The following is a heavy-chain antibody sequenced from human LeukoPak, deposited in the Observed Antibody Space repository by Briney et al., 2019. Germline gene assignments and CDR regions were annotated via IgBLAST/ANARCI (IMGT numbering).Heavy chain of an antibody. CDR3: ARQYRDYYYYYMDV. J-gene: IGHJ6*03. CDR2: IYYSGSI. V-gene: IGHV4-39*01. CDR1: GGSISSSSYY. D-gene: IGHD1-26*01. Sequence: SETLSLTCTVSGGSISSSSYYWRWIRQPPGKGLAWIGSIYYSGSIYYNPSLKSRVTISVDTSKNQFSLKLSSVTAADTAVYYCARQYRDYYYYYMDVWGKGTTVTVSS.